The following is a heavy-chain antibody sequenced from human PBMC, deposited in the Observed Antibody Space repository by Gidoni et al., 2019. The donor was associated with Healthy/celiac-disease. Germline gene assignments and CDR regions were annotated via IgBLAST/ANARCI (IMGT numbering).Heavy chain of an antibody. CDR1: GGSISSYY. CDR3: ARGPWNYPCYYYGMDV. V-gene: IGHV4-59*01. Sequence: QVQLQESGPGLVKPSETLSLTCTVSGGSISSYYWSWIRQPPGKGLVWIGYIYYSGSTNYNPSLKSRVTISVDTSKNQFSLKLSSVTAADTAVYYCARGPWNYPCYYYGMDVWGQGTTVTVSS. CDR2: IYYSGST. J-gene: IGHJ6*02. D-gene: IGHD1-7*01.